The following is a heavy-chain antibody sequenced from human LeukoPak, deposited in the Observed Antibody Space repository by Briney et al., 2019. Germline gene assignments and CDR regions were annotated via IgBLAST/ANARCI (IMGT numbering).Heavy chain of an antibody. CDR1: GYSFTTYW. J-gene: IGHJ4*02. V-gene: IGHV5-51*01. D-gene: IGHD3-22*01. CDR3: ARLETSPHLLSGYSYFHY. CDR2: INPGDSDS. Sequence: GESLKISCKVSGYSFTTYWIGWVRQMPGKGLEWMGIINPGDSDSRYSPSFQGHVTISADKSITTAYLQWNSLKASDTAMYYCARLETSPHLLSGYSYFHYWGQGTLVTVSS.